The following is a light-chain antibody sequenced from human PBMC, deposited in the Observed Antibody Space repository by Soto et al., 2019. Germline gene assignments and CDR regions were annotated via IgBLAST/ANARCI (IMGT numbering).Light chain of an antibody. CDR1: QSVSSY. CDR3: QQRSNWPPLT. V-gene: IGKV3-11*01. CDR2: DAS. J-gene: IGKJ5*01. Sequence: EIVLTQSPATLPLSPWERATLSCRASQSVSSYLAWYQQKPGQAPRLLIYDASNRSTGIPARFSGSGSGTDFTLTISSLEPEDFAVYYCQQRSNWPPLTFGQGTRLEIK.